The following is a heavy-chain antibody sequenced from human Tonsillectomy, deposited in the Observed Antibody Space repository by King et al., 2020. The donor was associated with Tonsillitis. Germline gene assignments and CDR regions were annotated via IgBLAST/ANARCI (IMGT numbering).Heavy chain of an antibody. J-gene: IGHJ4*02. CDR1: GYTFTGYY. V-gene: IGHV1-2*02. Sequence: QLVQSGAEVKKPGASVKVSCTASGYTFTGYYMHWVRQAPGQGPEWMGWINPNSGGTKYAQKFQGRVTMTSDTSISTAYMELSRLTSDDTTVYYCARWSDYWGQGTLVTVSS. CDR2: INPNSGGT. CDR3: ARWSDY.